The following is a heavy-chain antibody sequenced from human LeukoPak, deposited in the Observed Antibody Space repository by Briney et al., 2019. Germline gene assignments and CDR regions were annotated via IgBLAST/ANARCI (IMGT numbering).Heavy chain of an antibody. CDR1: GESLNSYY. D-gene: IGHD2-15*01. CDR3: ARGAWATRLGS. CDR2: IYESGTT. V-gene: IGHV4-34*01. J-gene: IGHJ4*02. Sequence: NPSETLSLTCAVYGESLNSYYWSWVRQPPGEGLEWIGEIYESGTTEYDPSLKSRVTISMVPSKQQFSLSLSSVTAADTAVYYCARGAWATRLGSWGLGTPVIVSS.